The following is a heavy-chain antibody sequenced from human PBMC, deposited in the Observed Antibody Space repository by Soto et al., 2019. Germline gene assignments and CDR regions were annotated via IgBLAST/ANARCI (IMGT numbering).Heavy chain of an antibody. V-gene: IGHV1-2*02. J-gene: IGHJ5*02. CDR1: GYSFTGHY. D-gene: IGHD3-3*01. CDR3: ARGQAYDFWSGFYNWFDP. CDR2: INCNSGGT. Sequence: ASVKVSCKASGYSFTGHYMHWVRQAPGQGREWMGWINCNSGGTNYAQKFQDRVTMTRDTSITTAYMELSRLRSDDTAIYYCARGQAYDFWSGFYNWFDPWGQGTLVTVSS.